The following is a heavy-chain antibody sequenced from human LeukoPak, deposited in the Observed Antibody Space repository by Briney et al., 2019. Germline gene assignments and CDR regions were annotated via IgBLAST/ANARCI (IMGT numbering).Heavy chain of an antibody. CDR1: GGSVSSYY. J-gene: IGHJ3*02. D-gene: IGHD3-10*01. Sequence: SETLSLTCTVSGGSVSSYYCSWIRQPPGKGLEWIGSVYYTGSTNYNPSLKSRVTMSLDTSNNQFSLRLTSVTAADTAVYYCARGRSSMVRSAAFDIWGPGTMVIVSS. V-gene: IGHV4-59*02. CDR3: ARGRSSMVRSAAFDI. CDR2: VYYTGST.